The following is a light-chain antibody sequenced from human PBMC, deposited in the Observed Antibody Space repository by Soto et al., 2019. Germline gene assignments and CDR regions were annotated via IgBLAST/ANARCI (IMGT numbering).Light chain of an antibody. CDR3: QSYDDSNQV. CDR2: KDD. CDR1: SGSIASNY. J-gene: IGLJ3*02. V-gene: IGLV6-57*04. Sequence: NFMLTQPHSVSESPGKTVTISCTRSSGSIASNYVQWYQHRPGSAPTTLIYKDDQRPSGVPDRFSASIDSSSNSASLTISGLKTDDEGDYYCQSYDDSNQVFGGGTQLTVL.